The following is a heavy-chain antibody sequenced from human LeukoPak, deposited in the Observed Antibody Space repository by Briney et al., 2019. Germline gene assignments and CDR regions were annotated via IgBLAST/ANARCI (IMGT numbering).Heavy chain of an antibody. CDR2: VSYDGSNK. J-gene: IGHJ4*02. CDR3: AKLDDSSGVDY. D-gene: IGHD3-22*01. CDR1: GFTFSSYG. Sequence: GGSLRLSCAASGFTFSSYGMHWVRQAPGKGLEWVAVVSYDGSNKYYADSVKGRFTISRDNSKNTLYLQMNSLGAEDTAVYYCAKLDDSSGVDYWGQGTLVTVSS. V-gene: IGHV3-30*18.